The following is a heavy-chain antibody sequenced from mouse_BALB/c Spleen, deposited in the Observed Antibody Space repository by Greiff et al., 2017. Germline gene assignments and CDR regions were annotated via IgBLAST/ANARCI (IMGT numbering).Heavy chain of an antibody. CDR2: ISYSGST. CDR1: GDSITSGY. V-gene: IGHV3-8*02. CDR3: ARYDYDESYAMDY. Sequence: EVQLQQSGPSLVKPSQTLSLTCSVTGDSITSGYWNWIRKFPGNKLEYMGYISYSGSTYYNPSLKSRISITRDTSKNQYYLQLNSVTTEDTATYYCARYDYDESYAMDYWGQGTSVTVSS. J-gene: IGHJ4*01. D-gene: IGHD2-4*01.